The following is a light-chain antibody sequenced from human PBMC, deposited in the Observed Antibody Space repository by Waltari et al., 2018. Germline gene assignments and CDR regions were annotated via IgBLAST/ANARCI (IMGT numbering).Light chain of an antibody. Sequence: QAVVTQPSSLSASPGASASLTCALRNGLNVDSYWMHWYQQQPGSPPQFLLWYKSDSHNYQASGVPNRFSGSKDSSGNAGILLMSGLQSDDEADYYCMIWHNSACVVGGGTKLTVL. J-gene: IGLJ3*02. CDR1: NGLNVDSYW. V-gene: IGLV5-45*03. CDR3: MIWHNSACV. CDR2: YKSDSHN.